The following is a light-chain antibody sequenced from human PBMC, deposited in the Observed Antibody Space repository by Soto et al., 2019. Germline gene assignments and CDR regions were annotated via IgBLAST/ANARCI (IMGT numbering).Light chain of an antibody. CDR2: GAS. CDR3: QQYNNWPLT. V-gene: IGKV3-15*01. Sequence: EIVMTQSPATLSVSPGEGATLSCRASQSVSTNLAWYQQKPGQAPRFLIYGASTRATDIPARFSGSGSETEFTLTISSLQSEDFAVYYCQQYNNWPLTFGGGTKVDIK. CDR1: QSVSTN. J-gene: IGKJ4*01.